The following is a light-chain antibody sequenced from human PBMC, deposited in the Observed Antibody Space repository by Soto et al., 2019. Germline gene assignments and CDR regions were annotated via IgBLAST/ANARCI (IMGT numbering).Light chain of an antibody. V-gene: IGLV2-14*01. CDR1: SSDIGAYDY. CDR3: CSYTSSRTYV. Sequence: QSALTQPASLSGSPGQSITISCTGTSSDIGAYDYVSWFQQHPGKAPKLMISEVNNRPSGVSNRFSGSKSGNTASLTISGLQAEDEADYYCCSYTSSRTYVFGAGTKVTV. J-gene: IGLJ1*01. CDR2: EVN.